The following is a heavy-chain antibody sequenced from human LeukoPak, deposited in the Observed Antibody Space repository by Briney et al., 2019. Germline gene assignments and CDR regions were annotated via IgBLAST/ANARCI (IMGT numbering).Heavy chain of an antibody. CDR1: GFTFSNHG. V-gene: IGHV3-30*02. D-gene: IGHD1-26*01. Sequence: PGGSLRLSCAASGFTFSNHGMHWVRQAPGKGLEWVAFIRYDGSNQYYADSVKGRFTISRDSSKNTLYLQMNSLRDEDTAVYYCAKEVGVTTRGSFAYWGQGTLVTVSS. CDR3: AKEVGVTTRGSFAY. J-gene: IGHJ4*02. CDR2: IRYDGSNQ.